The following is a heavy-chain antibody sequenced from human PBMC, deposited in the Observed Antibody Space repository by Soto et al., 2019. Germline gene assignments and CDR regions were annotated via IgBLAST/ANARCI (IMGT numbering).Heavy chain of an antibody. Sequence: EVQLVESGGVVVQPGGSLRLSCAASGFTFDDYTMHWVRQAPGKGLEWVSLISWDGGSTYYADSVKGRFTISRDNSKNSLYLQMNSLRTEDTALYYCAKDINYYDSSGLDYWGQGTLVTVSS. CDR1: GFTFDDYT. CDR2: ISWDGGST. D-gene: IGHD3-22*01. V-gene: IGHV3-43*01. J-gene: IGHJ4*02. CDR3: AKDINYYDSSGLDY.